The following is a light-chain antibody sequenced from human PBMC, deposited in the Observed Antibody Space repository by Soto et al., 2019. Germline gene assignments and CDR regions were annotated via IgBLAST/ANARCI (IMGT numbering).Light chain of an antibody. CDR3: QQYGSSPWT. CDR2: GAS. J-gene: IGKJ1*01. V-gene: IGKV3-20*01. Sequence: EIVLTQSPGTLSLSPGERATLSCRASQSVSSNYLAWYQQKPGQAPRLLIYGASSRATGIPDRFSGSGSGTGFTLAISRLEPEDLAVYYCQQYGSSPWTFGLGTTVEI. CDR1: QSVSSNY.